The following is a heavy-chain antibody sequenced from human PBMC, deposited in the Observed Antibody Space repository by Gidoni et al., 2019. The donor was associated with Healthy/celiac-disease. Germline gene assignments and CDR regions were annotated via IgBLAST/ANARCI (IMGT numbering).Heavy chain of an antibody. V-gene: IGHV3-23*01. Sequence: EVQLLESGGGLVQPGGSLRLSCAASGFTFSSYAMSWVRQAPGKGLEWVSAISGSGGSTSYADSVKGRFTISRDNSKNTLYLQMNSLRAEDTAVYYCARRALWFGEVNYYGMDVWGQGTTVTVSS. CDR3: ARRALWFGEVNYYGMDV. J-gene: IGHJ6*02. CDR1: GFTFSSYA. D-gene: IGHD3-10*01. CDR2: ISGSGGST.